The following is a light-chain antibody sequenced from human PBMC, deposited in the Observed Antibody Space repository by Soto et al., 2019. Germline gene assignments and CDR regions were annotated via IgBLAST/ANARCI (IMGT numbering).Light chain of an antibody. Sequence: SLLTQSPATLSLSPGERATLSCRASQSVSNSFFAWYQQKPGQAPRLLIYGVSSRATGIPDGFSGSGSGTDFTLTISRLEPEDFVVYYCQQYSSLPHTFGQGTKLEVK. V-gene: IGKV3-20*01. CDR3: QQYSSLPHT. CDR1: QSVSNSF. J-gene: IGKJ2*01. CDR2: GVS.